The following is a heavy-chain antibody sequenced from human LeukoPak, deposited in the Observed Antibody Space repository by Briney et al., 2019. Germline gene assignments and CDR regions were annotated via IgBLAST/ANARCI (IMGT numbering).Heavy chain of an antibody. CDR3: ARQYSSSSFYYYYMDV. CDR2: IYYSGST. Sequence: PSQTLSLTCTVSGGSISSGSYYWSWIRQPAGKGLEWIGSIYYSGSTYYNPSLKSRVTISVDTSKNQFSLKLSSVTAADTAVYYCARQYSSSSFYYYYMDVWGKGTTVTVSS. V-gene: IGHV4-30-2*03. CDR1: GGSISSGSYY. D-gene: IGHD6-6*01. J-gene: IGHJ6*03.